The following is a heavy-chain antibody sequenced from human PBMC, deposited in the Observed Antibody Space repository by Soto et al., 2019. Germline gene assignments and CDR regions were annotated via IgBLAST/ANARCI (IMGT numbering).Heavy chain of an antibody. D-gene: IGHD2-15*01. Sequence: EVQLVESGGGLVKPGGSLRLSCAASGFTFSSYSMNWVRQAPGKGLEWVSSISSSSSYIYYADSVKGRFTISRDNAKNSLYLQMNSLRAEDTAVYYWARSLGYCSGGSCYFFDYWGQGTLGTVSS. CDR3: ARSLGYCSGGSCYFFDY. CDR2: ISSSSSYI. J-gene: IGHJ4*02. CDR1: GFTFSSYS. V-gene: IGHV3-21*01.